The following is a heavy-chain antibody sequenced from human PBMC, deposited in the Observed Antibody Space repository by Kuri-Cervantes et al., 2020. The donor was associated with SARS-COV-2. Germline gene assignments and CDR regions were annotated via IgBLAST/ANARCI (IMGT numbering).Heavy chain of an antibody. J-gene: IGHJ5*02. Sequence: GESLKISCEASGFTFSSYWMHWVRQAPGKGLVWVSRINSDGSSTSYADSVKGRFTISRDNAKNTLYLQMNSLRAEDTAVYYCARGARDIVVVPAAKDWFDPWGQGTLVTVSS. V-gene: IGHV3-74*01. CDR2: INSDGSST. CDR1: GFTFSSYW. D-gene: IGHD2-2*01. CDR3: ARGARDIVVVPAAKDWFDP.